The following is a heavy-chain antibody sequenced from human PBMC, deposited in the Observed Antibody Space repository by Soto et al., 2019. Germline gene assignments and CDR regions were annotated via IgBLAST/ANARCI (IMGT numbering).Heavy chain of an antibody. D-gene: IGHD2-2*01. J-gene: IGHJ4*02. CDR1: GGTFNSYL. V-gene: IGHV1-69*06. Sequence: QVQLVQSGAEVKNPGSSVKVSCKTSGGTFNSYLIDWVRRAPGQGLEWMGGIIPAFGTAKYAQKFQGRVTITADKSTTTAYMELRTLTSEDTAVYYCERGLDQPPVGLYFDTWGQGTLVTVSS. CDR3: ERGLDQPPVGLYFDT. CDR2: IIPAFGTA.